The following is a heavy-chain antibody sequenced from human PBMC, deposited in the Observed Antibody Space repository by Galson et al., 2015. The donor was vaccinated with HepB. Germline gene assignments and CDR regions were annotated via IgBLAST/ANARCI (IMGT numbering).Heavy chain of an antibody. CDR2: ISPVFGTA. CDR3: ARGGVTMVRGVPRFDY. Sequence: SVKVSCKASGGSFSIYTISWVRQAPGQGLEWMGGISPVFGTANYAQKFQGRVTITADKSTSTVYMELSSLRSEDTAVYYCARGGVTMVRGVPRFDYWGQGTLVTVSS. J-gene: IGHJ4*02. CDR1: GGSFSIYT. V-gene: IGHV1-69*06. D-gene: IGHD3-10*01.